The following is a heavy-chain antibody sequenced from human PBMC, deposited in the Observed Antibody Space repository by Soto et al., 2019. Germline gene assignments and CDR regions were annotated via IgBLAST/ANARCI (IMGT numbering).Heavy chain of an antibody. CDR3: ARASAETRPSSSYYDFWTGPTNYHAFDI. CDR2: IWYDGSNK. Sequence: PGESXRLAWSASGLTLVIYGMDWFRHAPGKGRGWVAVIWYDGSNKYYADSVKGRFTISRDNSKNTLYLQMNSLRAEDTAVYYCARASAETRPSSSYYDFWTGPTNYHAFDIWGQGTMVTV. V-gene: IGHV3-33*01. CDR1: GLTLVIYG. D-gene: IGHD3-3*01. J-gene: IGHJ3*02.